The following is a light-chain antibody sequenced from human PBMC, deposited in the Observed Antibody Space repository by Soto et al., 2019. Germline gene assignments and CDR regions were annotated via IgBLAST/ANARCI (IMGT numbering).Light chain of an antibody. J-gene: IGLJ3*02. CDR1: SSDIGGYNF. CDR2: NVS. Sequence: QSALTQPASVSGSPGQSVTISCSGTSSDIGGYNFVSWYQHHPGEAPKLMIYNVSHRPSGVSNRFSGSKSGSTASLTISGLQAEDEADYYCVSYTTSSTVVFGGGTKVTVL. CDR3: VSYTTSSTVV. V-gene: IGLV2-14*03.